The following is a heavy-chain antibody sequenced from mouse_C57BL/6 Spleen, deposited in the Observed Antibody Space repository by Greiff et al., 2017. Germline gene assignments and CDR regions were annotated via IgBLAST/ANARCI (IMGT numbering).Heavy chain of an antibody. V-gene: IGHV1-81*01. J-gene: IGHJ2*01. CDR2: IYPRSGNT. CDR1: GYTFTSYG. CDR3: ARSYGYDLFDD. Sequence: QVQLKESGAELARPGASVKLSCKASGYTFTSYGISWVKQRTGQGLEWIGEIYPRSGNTYYNEKFKGKATLPADKYSSTAYMELRSLTSEDSAVYFCARSYGYDLFDDWGQGTTLTVSS. D-gene: IGHD2-2*01.